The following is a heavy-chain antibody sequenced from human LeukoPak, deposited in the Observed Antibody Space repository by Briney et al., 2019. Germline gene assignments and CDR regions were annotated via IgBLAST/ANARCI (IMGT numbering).Heavy chain of an antibody. CDR3: AKGGDGRYYSRADY. J-gene: IGHJ4*02. CDR2: VGGSASGT. CDR1: GFIFSSYT. V-gene: IGHV3-23*01. D-gene: IGHD2-21*01. Sequence: GGSLRLSCAASGFIFSSYTMSWVRQAPGKGLEWVSTVGGSASGTFYADSVKGRFTISRDNSKNTLYLQMNSLRAEDTAVYYCAKGGDGRYYSRADYWSQGTLVTVSS.